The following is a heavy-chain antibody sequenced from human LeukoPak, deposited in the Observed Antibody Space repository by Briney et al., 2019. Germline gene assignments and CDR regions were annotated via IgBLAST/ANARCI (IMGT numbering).Heavy chain of an antibody. CDR2: ISAYNGNP. J-gene: IGHJ4*02. Sequence: ASVTVSCTASGYTFTSYGISWVRQAPGQGLGWMGWISAYNGNPDYAQKLQGRVTMTTDTSTSTAFMELRSLRSDDTAVYYCARTGSYRDYFDFWGQGTLVTVSS. CDR3: ARTGSYRDYFDF. V-gene: IGHV1-18*01. D-gene: IGHD3-16*02. CDR1: GYTFTSYG.